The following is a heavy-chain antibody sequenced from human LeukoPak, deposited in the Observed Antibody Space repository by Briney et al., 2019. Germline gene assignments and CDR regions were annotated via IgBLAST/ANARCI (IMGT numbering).Heavy chain of an antibody. D-gene: IGHD3-10*01. Sequence: SVKVSCKASGGTFSSYAISWVRQAPGQGLEWMGGIIPIFGTANYAQKFHGRVTITTDESTSTAYMELSSLRSEDTAVYYCARDSSGAGGFVHYFDYWGQGTLVTVSS. V-gene: IGHV1-69*05. CDR2: IIPIFGTA. CDR3: ARDSSGAGGFVHYFDY. CDR1: GGTFSSYA. J-gene: IGHJ4*02.